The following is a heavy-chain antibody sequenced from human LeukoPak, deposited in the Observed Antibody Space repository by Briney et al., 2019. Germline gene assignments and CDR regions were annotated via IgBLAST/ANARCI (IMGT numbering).Heavy chain of an antibody. D-gene: IGHD3-10*01. J-gene: IGHJ4*02. Sequence: GGSLRLSCAASGFTFSSYAMHWVRQAPGKGLEWVAVILYDGSNKYYADPVKGRFTISRDNSKNTLYLQMNSLRAEDTAVYYCAREGPMVRGVPYFDYWGQGTLVTVSS. CDR1: GFTFSSYA. V-gene: IGHV3-30-3*01. CDR2: ILYDGSNK. CDR3: AREGPMVRGVPYFDY.